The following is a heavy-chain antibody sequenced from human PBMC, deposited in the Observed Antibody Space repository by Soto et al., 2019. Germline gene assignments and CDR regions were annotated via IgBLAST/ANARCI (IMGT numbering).Heavy chain of an antibody. CDR2: IYTSGST. V-gene: IGHV4-4*07. D-gene: IGHD6-13*01. CDR3: ARDGVYSSSWNYYYYYYGMDV. CDR1: GGSISSYY. Sequence: PSETLSLTCTVSGGSISSYYWSWIRQPAGKGLEWIGRIYTSGSTNYNPSLKSRVTMSVDTSKNQFSLKLSSVTAADTAVYYCARDGVYSSSWNYYYYYYGMDVWGQGTTVTVSS. J-gene: IGHJ6*02.